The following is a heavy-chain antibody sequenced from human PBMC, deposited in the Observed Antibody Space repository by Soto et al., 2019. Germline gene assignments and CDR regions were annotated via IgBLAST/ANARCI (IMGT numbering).Heavy chain of an antibody. Sequence: GGSLRLSCAASGFTFSSYAMSWVRQAPGKGLELVSATSGSGGSTYYADSVKGRFTISRDNSKNTLYLQMNSLRAEDTAVYYCAKDPWYYYDSSGYYSYWGQGTLVTVSS. J-gene: IGHJ4*02. CDR3: AKDPWYYYDSSGYYSY. CDR1: GFTFSSYA. D-gene: IGHD3-22*01. V-gene: IGHV3-23*01. CDR2: TSGSGGST.